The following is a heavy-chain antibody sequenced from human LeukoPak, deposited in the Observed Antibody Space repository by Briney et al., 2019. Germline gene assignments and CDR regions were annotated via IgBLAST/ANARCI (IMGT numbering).Heavy chain of an antibody. D-gene: IGHD5-18*01. J-gene: IGHJ6*02. CDR2: ISYDGSNK. CDR1: GFTFSSYA. CDR3: AGYPPDTAMVKDYYYGMDV. V-gene: IGHV3-30-3*01. Sequence: GGSLRLSCAASGFTFSSYAMHWVRQAPGKGLEWVAVISYDGSNKYYADSVKGRFTISRDNSKNTLYLQMNSLRAEDTAAYYCAGYPPDTAMVKDYYYGMDVWGQGTTVTVSS.